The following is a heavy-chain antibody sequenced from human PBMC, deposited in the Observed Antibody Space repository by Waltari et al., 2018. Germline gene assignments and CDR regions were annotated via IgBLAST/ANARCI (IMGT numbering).Heavy chain of an antibody. CDR1: GDSVSRHY. Sequence: QVQLQESGPGLVKPSETLSLNCSVSGDSVSRHYWSWVRQPPGKGLEWIGAGAYGGGTKYSPALKGRVTISEDTSKNHFSLKVSSVTAADTAVYYCVRQYLGNNWFDPWGQGTLVTVSS. CDR3: VRQYLGNNWFDP. V-gene: IGHV4-59*08. CDR2: GAYGGGT. D-gene: IGHD2-2*02. J-gene: IGHJ5*02.